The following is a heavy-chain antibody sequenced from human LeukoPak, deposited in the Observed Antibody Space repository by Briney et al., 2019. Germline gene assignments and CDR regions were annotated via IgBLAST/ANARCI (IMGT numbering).Heavy chain of an antibody. J-gene: IGHJ3*02. Sequence: GGSLRLSCAASGFTLSSYGMNWVRQAPGKGLEWVSYISSSGSTIYYADSVKGRFTISRDNAKNSLYLQMNSLRAEDTAVYYCARDLVFGDTAMVAYGAFDIWGQGTMVTVSS. V-gene: IGHV3-48*01. CDR3: ARDLVFGDTAMVAYGAFDI. CDR1: GFTLSSYG. D-gene: IGHD5-18*01. CDR2: ISSSGSTI.